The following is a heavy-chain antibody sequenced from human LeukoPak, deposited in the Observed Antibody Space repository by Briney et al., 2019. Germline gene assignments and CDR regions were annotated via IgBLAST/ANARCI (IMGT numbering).Heavy chain of an antibody. D-gene: IGHD6-13*01. V-gene: IGHV4-39*07. CDR1: GGSISSSSYY. CDR2: IYHSGST. J-gene: IGHJ6*02. CDR3: AREKIAAAGIYYYCGMDV. Sequence: PSETLSLTCTVSGGSISSSSYYWGWIRQPPGKGLEWIGSIYHSGSTYYNPSLKSRVTISVDTSKNQFSLKLSSVTAADTAVYYCAREKIAAAGIYYYCGMDVWGQGTTVTVSS.